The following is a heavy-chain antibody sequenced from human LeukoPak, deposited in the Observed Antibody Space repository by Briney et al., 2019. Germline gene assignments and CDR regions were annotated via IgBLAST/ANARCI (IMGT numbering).Heavy chain of an antibody. CDR1: GFTFSSYS. Sequence: PGGSLRLSCAASGFTFSSYSMNWVRQAPGKGLEWVSSISSSSSYIYYADSVKGRFTISRDNAKNSLYLQMNSLRAEDTAVYYCARDSTLAARCAFDIWGQGTMVTVSS. J-gene: IGHJ3*02. D-gene: IGHD6-6*01. V-gene: IGHV3-21*01. CDR3: ARDSTLAARCAFDI. CDR2: ISSSSSYI.